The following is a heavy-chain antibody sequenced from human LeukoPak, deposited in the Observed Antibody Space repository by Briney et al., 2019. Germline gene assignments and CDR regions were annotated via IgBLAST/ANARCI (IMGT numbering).Heavy chain of an antibody. CDR1: GYTFTNYG. CDR2: ISAYNGNT. Sequence: ASVKVSCKASGYTFTNYGINWVRQAPGQGLEWMGWISAYNGNTNFAQKLQGRVTMTTDTSTSTAYMELRGLRSDDTAIYYRARAAYYYASGSHSLDSWGQGTLVTVSS. CDR3: ARAAYYYASGSHSLDS. D-gene: IGHD3-10*01. J-gene: IGHJ4*02. V-gene: IGHV1-18*01.